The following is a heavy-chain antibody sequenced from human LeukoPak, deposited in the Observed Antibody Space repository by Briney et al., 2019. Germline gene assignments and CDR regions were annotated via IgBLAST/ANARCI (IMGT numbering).Heavy chain of an antibody. J-gene: IGHJ3*02. CDR2: INHRRST. V-gene: IGHV4-34*01. Sequence: SETLSLTCAVYGGSFSDYYWTWIRQPPGKGLEWIGEINHRRSTHYNPSLKSRVTISVDTSKKQFSLKLSSVTAADTAVYYCATYSTGFDIWGQGTVVTVSS. D-gene: IGHD6-19*01. CDR3: ATYSTGFDI. CDR1: GGSFSDYY.